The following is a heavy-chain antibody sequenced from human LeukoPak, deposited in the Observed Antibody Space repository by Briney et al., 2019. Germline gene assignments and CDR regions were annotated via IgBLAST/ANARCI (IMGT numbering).Heavy chain of an antibody. Sequence: GGSLRLSCGVSAFTFSTYEMTWVRQAPGKGLEGGSYISGGGDTIYYAASVRGRFTMSRDNAKNSLYLQMNSLRAEDTAVYYCASVTARDYYNSGSSPPPFDSWGQGTLLTGSS. CDR2: ISGGGDTI. CDR1: AFTFSTYE. J-gene: IGHJ4*02. D-gene: IGHD3-10*01. CDR3: ASVTARDYYNSGSSPPPFDS. V-gene: IGHV3-48*03.